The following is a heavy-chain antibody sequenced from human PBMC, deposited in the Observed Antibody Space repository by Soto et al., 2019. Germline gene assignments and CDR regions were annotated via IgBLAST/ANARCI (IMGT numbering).Heavy chain of an antibody. J-gene: IGHJ1*01. V-gene: IGHV3-23*01. D-gene: IGHD6-13*01. CDR3: AKAEGSSYGTEYSQH. Sequence: EVQLLESGGGLVQPGGSLRLSCAASGFTFSTYAMNWVRQAPGKGLEWVSLIISSGGSTYYADSVKGRFTISRDNSKNTLYLQMNRLRADDTAVYYWAKAEGSSYGTEYSQHWGQGTLVTVSS. CDR1: GFTFSTYA. CDR2: IISSGGST.